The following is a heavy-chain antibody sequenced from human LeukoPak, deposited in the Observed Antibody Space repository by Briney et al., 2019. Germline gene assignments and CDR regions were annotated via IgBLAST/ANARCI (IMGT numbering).Heavy chain of an antibody. J-gene: IGHJ4*02. V-gene: IGHV3-49*04. Sequence: PGGSLRLSCAATGFTFSSYSMNWVRQAPGKGLEWVGFIRGKPYGGTTEYAASVKGRFTISRDDSKNIDYLQMNSLKTEDTAVYYCARGGFDYWGQGTLVTLSS. CDR2: IRGKPYGGTT. CDR3: ARGGFDY. CDR1: GFTFSSYS.